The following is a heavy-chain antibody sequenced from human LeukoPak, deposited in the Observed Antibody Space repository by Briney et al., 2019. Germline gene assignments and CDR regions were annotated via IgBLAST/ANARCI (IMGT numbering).Heavy chain of an antibody. CDR1: GFTFSSYG. V-gene: IGHV3-30*18. CDR3: AKAQFTDSGYYHAHAFDI. CDR2: IPYDGSNK. J-gene: IGHJ3*02. D-gene: IGHD3-22*01. Sequence: PGGSLRLSCAASGFTFSSYGMHWVRQAPGKGLEWVAVIPYDGSNKYYADSVKGRFTISRDNSKNTLYLQMNSLRAEDTAVYYCAKAQFTDSGYYHAHAFDIWGQGTMVTVSS.